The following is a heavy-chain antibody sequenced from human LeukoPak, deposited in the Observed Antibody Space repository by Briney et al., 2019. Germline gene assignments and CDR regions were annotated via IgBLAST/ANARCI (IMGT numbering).Heavy chain of an antibody. Sequence: PSETLSLTCTVSGGSISRYFWHWIRQPPGKGREWIGYIYYSGSTYYNPSLKSRVTMSVDTSKNQFSLKLSSVNAVDTAVYYCAINLVGATTGDAFDIWGQGTMVTVSS. V-gene: IGHV4-59*04. CDR2: IYYSGST. D-gene: IGHD1-26*01. CDR3: AINLVGATTGDAFDI. CDR1: GGSISRYF. J-gene: IGHJ3*02.